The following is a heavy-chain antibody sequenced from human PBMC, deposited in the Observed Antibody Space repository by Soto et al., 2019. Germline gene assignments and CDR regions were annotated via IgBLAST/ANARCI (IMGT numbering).Heavy chain of an antibody. CDR2: ISGSGGST. V-gene: IGHV3-23*01. D-gene: IGHD3-10*01. J-gene: IGHJ4*02. CDR3: AKAPTNYGAGSYCYD. CDR1: GFTFSSYA. Sequence: EVQLLESGGGLVQPGGSLRLSCAASGFTFSSYAMSWVRQAPGKGLEWVSAISGSGGSTYYADSVKGRFTISRDNSKYTLYLQMNSLRAEDTAVYYCAKAPTNYGAGSYCYDGGQGTLVTVSS.